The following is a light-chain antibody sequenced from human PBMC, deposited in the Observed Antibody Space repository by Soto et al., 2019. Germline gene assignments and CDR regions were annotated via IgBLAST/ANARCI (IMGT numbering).Light chain of an antibody. CDR2: GAS. CDR1: QSVSSSY. V-gene: IGKV3-20*01. J-gene: IGKJ5*01. Sequence: EIVLTQSPATLSLSPGGRATVSCRASQSVSSSYLAWYQQKPGPAPRLLIYGASSRPTGIPDRFSGRGSGTDFTLTISRLEPEDVAVYYCQQYGSSSTFGQGTRLEIK. CDR3: QQYGSSST.